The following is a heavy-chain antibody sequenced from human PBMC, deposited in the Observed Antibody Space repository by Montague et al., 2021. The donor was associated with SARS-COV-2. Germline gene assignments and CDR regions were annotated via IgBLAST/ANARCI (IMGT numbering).Heavy chain of an antibody. CDR3: ARGGNSFDD. Sequence: SETLSLTCTISGVSLKIDSSYWSWVRQPAAKGLAWIGRIFSGGCPDYSPSLKSRVAISLDTSNYRFSLRLTSVTAADTAVYFCARGGNSFDDWGQGILVTVSS. J-gene: IGHJ4*02. V-gene: IGHV4-61*10. CDR2: IFSGGCP. CDR1: GVSLKIDSSY.